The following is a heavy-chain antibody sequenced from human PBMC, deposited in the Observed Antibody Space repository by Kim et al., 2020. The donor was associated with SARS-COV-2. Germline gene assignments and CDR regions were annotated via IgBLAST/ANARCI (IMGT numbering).Heavy chain of an antibody. CDR3: ATTQYSSSWYNQDWYFDL. Sequence: GESLKISCKGSGYSFTSYWIGWVRQMPGKGLEWMGIIYPGDSDTRYSPSFQGQVTISADKSISTAYLQWSSLKASDTAMYYCATTQYSSSWYNQDWYFDLWGRGTLVTVSS. V-gene: IGHV5-51*01. D-gene: IGHD6-13*01. CDR2: IYPGDSDT. J-gene: IGHJ2*01. CDR1: GYSFTSYW.